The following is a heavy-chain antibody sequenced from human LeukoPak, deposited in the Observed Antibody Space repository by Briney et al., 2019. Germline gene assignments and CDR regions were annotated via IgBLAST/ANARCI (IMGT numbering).Heavy chain of an antibody. D-gene: IGHD4-17*01. CDR3: ARGHGDYDYYYMDV. Sequence: ASVKVSCTASGYTFTGYYMHWVRQAPGQGLEWMGWINPNSGGTNYAQKFQGRVTMTRDTSISTAYMELSRLRSEDTAVYYCARGHGDYDYYYMDVWGRGTTVTVSS. CDR2: INPNSGGT. J-gene: IGHJ6*03. CDR1: GYTFTGYY. V-gene: IGHV1-2*02.